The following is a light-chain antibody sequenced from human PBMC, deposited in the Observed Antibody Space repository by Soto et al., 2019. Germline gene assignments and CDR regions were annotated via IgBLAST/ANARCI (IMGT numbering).Light chain of an antibody. J-gene: IGLJ2*01. Sequence: QAVVTQEPSLTVSPGGTVTLTCGSSTGAVTSGHYPYWFQQKPGQAPRTLIYDTSNKHSWTPDRFSGSLLGGIAALTLSGAQPEDEAEYCCLLSDSGAVVFGGGTKVTVL. V-gene: IGLV7-46*01. CDR3: LLSDSGAVV. CDR2: DTS. CDR1: TGAVTSGHY.